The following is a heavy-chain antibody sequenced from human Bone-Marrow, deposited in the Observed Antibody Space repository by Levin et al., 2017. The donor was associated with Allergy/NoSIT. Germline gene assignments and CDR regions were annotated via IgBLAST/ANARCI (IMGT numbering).Heavy chain of an antibody. CDR1: GFTFSSYG. J-gene: IGHJ4*02. Sequence: GGSLRLSCAASGFTFSSYGMHWVRQAPGKGLEWVAVIWYDGSNKYYADSVKGRFTISRDNSKNTLYLQMNSLRAEDTAVYYCARAGLVIVEIFDYWGQGTLVTVSS. V-gene: IGHV3-33*01. D-gene: IGHD3-22*01. CDR3: ARAGLVIVEIFDY. CDR2: IWYDGSNK.